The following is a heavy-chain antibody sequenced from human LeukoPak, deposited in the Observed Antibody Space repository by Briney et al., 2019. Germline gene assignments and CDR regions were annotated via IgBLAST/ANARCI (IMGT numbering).Heavy chain of an antibody. Sequence: GGSLRLSCAASGFTFSTYWMQWLREARGGGVVWVSRIKTDGSSTTYADSVKGRFTISRDNAKNTLYLQMNSLRAEDTAVYFCARALGQPYFDYWGQGALVTVSS. V-gene: IGHV3-74*03. D-gene: IGHD7-27*01. CDR1: GFTFSTYW. J-gene: IGHJ4*02. CDR3: ARALGQPYFDY. CDR2: IKTDGSST.